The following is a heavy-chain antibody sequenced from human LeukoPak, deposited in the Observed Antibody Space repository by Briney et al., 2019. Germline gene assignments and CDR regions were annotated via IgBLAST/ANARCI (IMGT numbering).Heavy chain of an antibody. CDR1: GGTFSSYA. CDR3: ARDYYGSGSSFDY. J-gene: IGHJ4*02. D-gene: IGHD3-10*01. V-gene: IGHV1-69*13. CDR2: IIPIFGTA. Sequence: ASVKVSCKAPGGTFSSYAISWVRQAPGQGLEWMGGIIPIFGTANYAQKFQGRVTITADESTSTAYMELSSLRSEDTAVYYCARDYYGSGSSFDYWGQGTLVTVSS.